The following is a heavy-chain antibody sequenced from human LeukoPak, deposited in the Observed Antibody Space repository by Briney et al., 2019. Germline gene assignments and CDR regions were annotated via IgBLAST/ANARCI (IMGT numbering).Heavy chain of an antibody. D-gene: IGHD3-3*01. V-gene: IGHV3-53*01. Sequence: PGGSLRLSCAASGFTVSSNYMSWVRQAPGKGLEWVSVIYSGGSTCYADSVKGRFTISRDNSKNTLYLQMNSLRAEDTAVYYCARELRNDFWKVAWFDPWGQGTLVTVSS. CDR2: IYSGGST. CDR1: GFTVSSNY. J-gene: IGHJ5*02. CDR3: ARELRNDFWKVAWFDP.